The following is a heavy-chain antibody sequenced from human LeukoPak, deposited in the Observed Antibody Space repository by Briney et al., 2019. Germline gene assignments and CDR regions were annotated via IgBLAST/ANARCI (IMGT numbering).Heavy chain of an antibody. CDR2: IYDSGST. J-gene: IGHJ4*02. CDR3: ARDAVEYFDY. V-gene: IGHV4-31*03. CDR1: GGSISSGGYY. Sequence: SQTLSLTCTVSGGSISSGGYYWSWMRQHPGKGLEWIGYIYDSGSTYYNPSLKSRVTISVDTSKNQFSLELSSVTAADTAVYYCARDAVEYFDYWGQGTLVTVSS.